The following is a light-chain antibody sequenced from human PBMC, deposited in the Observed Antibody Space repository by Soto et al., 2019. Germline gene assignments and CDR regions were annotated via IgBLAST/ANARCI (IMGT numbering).Light chain of an antibody. CDR2: AVT. CDR3: TSYVGNDIWV. J-gene: IGLJ3*02. Sequence: QSALTQPPSASGSPGQSVTISCTGTSIDVGAYKYVSWYQKYPGKAPKLMIYAVTKRPSGVPDRFSGSKSGNTASLTVSGLQAEDEADYYCTSYVGNDIWVFGGGTKVTVL. V-gene: IGLV2-8*01. CDR1: SIDVGAYKY.